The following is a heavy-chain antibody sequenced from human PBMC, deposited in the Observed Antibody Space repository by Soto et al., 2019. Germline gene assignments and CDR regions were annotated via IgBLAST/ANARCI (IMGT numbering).Heavy chain of an antibody. D-gene: IGHD3-10*01. V-gene: IGHV4-59*01. CDR2: IYYSGST. Sequence: PSETLSLTCTVSGGSISSYYWSWIRQPPGKGLEWIGYIYYSGSTSYNPSLKSRVTISVDTSKNQFSLKLSSVTAADTAVYYCARNFGGYGSGSYGWFDPWGQGTLVTVSS. CDR3: ARNFGGYGSGSYGWFDP. J-gene: IGHJ5*02. CDR1: GGSISSYY.